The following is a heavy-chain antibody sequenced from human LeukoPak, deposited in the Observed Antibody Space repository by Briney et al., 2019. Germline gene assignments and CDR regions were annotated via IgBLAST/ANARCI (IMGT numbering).Heavy chain of an antibody. CDR3: ASYLYGDYSRWFDP. CDR1: GGSISSGGYY. Sequence: TLSLTCTVSGGSISSGGYYWSWIRQHPGKGLEWIGYIYYSGSTYYNPSLKSQVTISVDTSKNQFSLKLSSVTAADTAVYYCASYLYGDYSRWFDPWGQGTLVTVSS. J-gene: IGHJ5*02. CDR2: IYYSGST. D-gene: IGHD4-17*01. V-gene: IGHV4-31*01.